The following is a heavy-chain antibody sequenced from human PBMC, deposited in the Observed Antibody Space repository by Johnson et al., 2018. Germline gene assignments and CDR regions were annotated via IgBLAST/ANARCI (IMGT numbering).Heavy chain of an antibody. Sequence: EVQLVESGGGLVQPGRSLRLSCTASGFTFGDYAMSWFRQAPGKGLEWVGFIRSKAYGGTTEYAASVKGRFAISRDDSKSIAYLQMYSLKTEDTAVNYCTRCPSSGWYVDACDIWGQRTIVTVSS. CDR3: TRCPSSGWYVDACDI. CDR1: GFTFGDYA. J-gene: IGHJ3*02. D-gene: IGHD6-19*01. CDR2: IRSKAYGGTT. V-gene: IGHV3-49*03.